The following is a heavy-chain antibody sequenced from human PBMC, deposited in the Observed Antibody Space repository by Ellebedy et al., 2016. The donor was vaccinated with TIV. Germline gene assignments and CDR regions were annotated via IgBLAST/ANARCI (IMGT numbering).Heavy chain of an antibody. CDR1: GGSISSGGYY. CDR2: IYYSGRT. V-gene: IGHV4-61*08. D-gene: IGHD3-10*01. J-gene: IGHJ5*02. Sequence: MPSETLSLTCTVSGGSISSGGYYWSWIRQHPGKGLEWIGYIYYSGRTNYNPSLKSRVTISVDTSKNQFSLKLSSVTAADTAVYYCARHYGSGKLGRNWFDPWGQGTLVTVSS. CDR3: ARHYGSGKLGRNWFDP.